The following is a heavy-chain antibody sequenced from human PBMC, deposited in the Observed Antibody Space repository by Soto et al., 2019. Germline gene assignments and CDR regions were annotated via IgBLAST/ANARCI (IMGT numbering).Heavy chain of an antibody. V-gene: IGHV3-30-3*01. CDR2: ISYDGSNK. J-gene: IGHJ4*02. Sequence: QVQLVESGGGVVQPGRSLRLSCAASGFTFSTYAMHWVRQAPGKGLEWVAVISYDGSNKYYADSGKGRFTISRDNSKNTPYLQMNSLRAEDTAVYYCARDKSPYSSGWHNRHFDYWGQGTLVTVSS. CDR3: ARDKSPYSSGWHNRHFDY. CDR1: GFTFSTYA. D-gene: IGHD6-19*01.